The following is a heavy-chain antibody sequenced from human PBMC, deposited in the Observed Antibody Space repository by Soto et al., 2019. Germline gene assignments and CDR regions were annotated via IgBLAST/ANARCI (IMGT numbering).Heavy chain of an antibody. Sequence: ASVKVSCKASGYTFTSYGISWVRQAPGQGLEWMGWISAYNGNTNYAQKLQGRVTMTTDTSTSTAYMELRSLRSDDTAVYYCARVGTVVVPPTRLGFWFDPWGQGTLVTVSS. J-gene: IGHJ5*02. V-gene: IGHV1-18*01. CDR2: ISAYNGNT. CDR1: GYTFTSYG. CDR3: ARVGTVVVPPTRLGFWFDP. D-gene: IGHD2-2*01.